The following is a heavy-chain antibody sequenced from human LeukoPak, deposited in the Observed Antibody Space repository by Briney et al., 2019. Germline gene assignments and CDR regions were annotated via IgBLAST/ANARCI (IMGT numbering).Heavy chain of an antibody. CDR2: IYYSGST. D-gene: IGHD5-18*01. J-gene: IGHJ6*03. CDR1: GGSISSYY. CDR3: ARSGYSYGMGGYYYYYYYMDV. V-gene: IGHV4-59*01. Sequence: SQTLSLTCTVSGGSISSYYWSWIRQPPGKGLEWIGYIYYSGSTNYNPSLKSRVTISVDTSKNQFSLKLSSVTAADTAVYYCARSGYSYGMGGYYYYYYYMDVWGKGTTVTVSS.